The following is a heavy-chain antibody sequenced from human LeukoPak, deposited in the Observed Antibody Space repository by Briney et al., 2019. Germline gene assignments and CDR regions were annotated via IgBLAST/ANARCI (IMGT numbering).Heavy chain of an antibody. V-gene: IGHV3-23*01. CDR3: AKDKGPYSFGLSPFDS. CDR1: GFTFSSYA. Sequence: GGSLRLSCAASGFTFSSYAMSWVRQAPGKGLEWVSAINGGGGSTYYADSVKGRFTISRDNSKNTLYLQMNSLRAKDTAVYYCAKDKGPYSFGLSPFDSWGQGTLVTVSS. D-gene: IGHD5-18*01. CDR2: INGGGGST. J-gene: IGHJ4*02.